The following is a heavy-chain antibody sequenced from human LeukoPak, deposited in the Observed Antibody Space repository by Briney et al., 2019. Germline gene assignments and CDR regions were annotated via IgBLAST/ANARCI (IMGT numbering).Heavy chain of an antibody. V-gene: IGHV3-30-3*01. D-gene: IGHD2-2*01. CDR3: ARRYCSSTSCLFDY. J-gene: IGHJ4*02. CDR2: TSYDGINK. Sequence: KPGGSLRLSCAASGFTFSNYAMYWVRQAPGKGLEWVAVTSYDGINKYYADSVKGRFTISRDNSKNTLYLQMNSLRAEDTAVYYCARRYCSSTSCLFDYWGQGTLVTVSS. CDR1: GFTFSNYA.